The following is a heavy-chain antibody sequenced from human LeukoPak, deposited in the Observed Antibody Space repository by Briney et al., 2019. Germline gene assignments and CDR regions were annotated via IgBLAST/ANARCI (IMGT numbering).Heavy chain of an antibody. V-gene: IGHV1-2*02. CDR2: INPNSGGT. D-gene: IGHD4-23*01. CDR1: GYTFTGYY. J-gene: IGHJ4*02. CDR3: VRELKGVVTPDY. Sequence: GASVKVSCKASGYTFTGYYMHWVRQAPGQGLEWMGWINPNSGGTNYAQKFQGRVTMTRDTSISTAYMELSRLRSDDTAVYYCVRELKGVVTPDYWGQGTLVTVSS.